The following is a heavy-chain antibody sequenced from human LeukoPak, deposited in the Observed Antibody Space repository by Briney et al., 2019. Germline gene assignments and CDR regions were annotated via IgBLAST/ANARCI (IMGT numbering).Heavy chain of an antibody. CDR3: ARHGGHSGFGPYDF. V-gene: IGHV4-38-2*01. Sequence: PSETLSLTCAVSGYSISNGYYWAWIRQPPGKGLEWIGSIYHSGSTYYKPSLKSRVTISVDTSKNQFSLNVNSVTATDTAVYYCARHGGHSGFGPYDFWGQGTLVTVSS. CDR2: IYHSGST. CDR1: GYSISNGYY. D-gene: IGHD5-12*01. J-gene: IGHJ4*02.